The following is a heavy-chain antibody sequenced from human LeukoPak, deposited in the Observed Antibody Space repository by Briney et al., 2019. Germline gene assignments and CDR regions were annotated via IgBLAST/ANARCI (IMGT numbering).Heavy chain of an antibody. CDR2: IYYSGST. D-gene: IGHD2-2*02. CDR1: GGSISSSSYY. J-gene: IGHJ5*02. V-gene: IGHV4-39*01. Sequence: SETLSPTCTVSGGSISSSSYYWGWIRQPPGKGLEWIGSIYYSGSTYYNPSLKSRVTISVDTSKNQFSLKLSSVTAADTAVYYCAAETRVVVVPAAIRGNWFDPWGQGTLVTVSS. CDR3: AAETRVVVVPAAIRGNWFDP.